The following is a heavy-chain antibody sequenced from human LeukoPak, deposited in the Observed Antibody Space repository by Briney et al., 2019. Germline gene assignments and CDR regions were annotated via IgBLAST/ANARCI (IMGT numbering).Heavy chain of an antibody. D-gene: IGHD3-22*01. J-gene: IGHJ3*02. CDR2: IYTSGST. CDR1: GGSISSGSYY. Sequence: SETLSLTCTVSGGSISSGSYYWRWIRQPAGKGLEWIGRIYTSGSTNYNPSLKSRVTISVDTSKNQFSLKLSSVTAADTAVYYCARGYFITMIVRDAFDIWGQGTMATVSS. CDR3: ARGYFITMIVRDAFDI. V-gene: IGHV4-61*02.